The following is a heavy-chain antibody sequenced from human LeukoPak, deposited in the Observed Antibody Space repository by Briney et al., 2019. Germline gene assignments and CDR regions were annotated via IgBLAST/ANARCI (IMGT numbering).Heavy chain of an antibody. D-gene: IGHD6-19*01. Sequence: SETLSLTCTVSGYSISSGYYWGWIRQPPGKGLEWIGSIYHSGSTYYNPSLKSRVTISVDTSKNQFSLKLSSVTAADTAVYYCARFRGAVAGLNYYFDYWGQGTLVTVSS. V-gene: IGHV4-38-2*02. CDR2: IYHSGST. CDR3: ARFRGAVAGLNYYFDY. J-gene: IGHJ4*02. CDR1: GYSISSGYY.